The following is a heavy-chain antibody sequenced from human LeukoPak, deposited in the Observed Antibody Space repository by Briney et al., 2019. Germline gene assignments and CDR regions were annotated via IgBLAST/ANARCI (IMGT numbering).Heavy chain of an antibody. V-gene: IGHV4-30-4*07. D-gene: IGHD3-3*01. CDR1: GGSISSGGYS. CDR2: IYYSGST. Sequence: SQTLSLTCAVSGGSISSGGYSWNWIRQPPGKGLEWIGYIYYSGSTNYNPSLKSRVTISVDTSKNQFSLKLSSVTAADTAVYYCASLRRDFGVVINGARYYGMDVWGQGTTVTVSS. CDR3: ASLRRDFGVVINGARYYGMDV. J-gene: IGHJ6*02.